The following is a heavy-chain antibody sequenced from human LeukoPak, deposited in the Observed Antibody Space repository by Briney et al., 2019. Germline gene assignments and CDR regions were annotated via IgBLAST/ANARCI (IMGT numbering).Heavy chain of an antibody. V-gene: IGHV4-31*03. CDR1: GGSINSANYY. CDR2: MDYSGNT. CDR3: ARVRSTGVNYRGLFDP. D-gene: IGHD2-8*02. J-gene: IGHJ5*02. Sequence: SETLSLTCTVSGGSINSANYYWSWIRQNPGRGLEWIGYMDYSGNTYYNPALTSRVTISLATSKDHFYLKLSSVTAADTAIYYCARVRSTGVNYRGLFDPWGQGALVTVSS.